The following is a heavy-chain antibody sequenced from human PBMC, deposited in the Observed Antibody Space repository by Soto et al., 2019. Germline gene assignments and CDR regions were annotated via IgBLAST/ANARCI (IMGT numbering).Heavy chain of an antibody. D-gene: IGHD1-1*01. J-gene: IGHJ6*02. CDR1: GYTFTSYA. CDR2: INAGNGKT. Sequence: ASVKVSCKASGYTFTSYAMHWVRQAPGRGLEWMGWINAGNGKTKYSQKFQGRVTITRDTSASTAYMELSSLRSEDTAVYYCARENWNDVNYYGMDVWGQGTTVTVSS. CDR3: ARENWNDVNYYGMDV. V-gene: IGHV1-3*01.